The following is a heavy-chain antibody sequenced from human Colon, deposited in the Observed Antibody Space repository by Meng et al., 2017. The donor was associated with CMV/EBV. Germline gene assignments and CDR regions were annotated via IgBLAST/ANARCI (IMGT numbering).Heavy chain of an antibody. CDR3: ARYEDYCSDTACFLGPYFDN. CDR1: GYTFTSYA. V-gene: IGHV1-18*01. Sequence: ASAKVSCKASGYTFTSYAISWVRQAPGQGLEWMGRISTHNGDTDSAQKFQERVTMTTDTATSTAYMELRSLRSDDTAVYYCARYEDYCSDTACFLGPYFDNWGQGTLVTVSS. J-gene: IGHJ4*02. CDR2: ISTHNGDT. D-gene: IGHD2-2*01.